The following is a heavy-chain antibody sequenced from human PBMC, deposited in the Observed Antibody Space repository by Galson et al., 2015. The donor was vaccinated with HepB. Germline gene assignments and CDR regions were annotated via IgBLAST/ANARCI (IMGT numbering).Heavy chain of an antibody. D-gene: IGHD4-17*01. Sequence: SLRLSCAASGFTFSSYGMHWVRQAPGKGLEWVAIISSDGSNKYYGDSVKGRFTISRDKSKNTLYLQMNSLRAEDTAVYYCARDRNYGDQPNWFDPWGQGTLVTVSS. CDR3: ARDRNYGDQPNWFDP. J-gene: IGHJ5*02. CDR1: GFTFSSYG. V-gene: IGHV3-30*03. CDR2: ISSDGSNK.